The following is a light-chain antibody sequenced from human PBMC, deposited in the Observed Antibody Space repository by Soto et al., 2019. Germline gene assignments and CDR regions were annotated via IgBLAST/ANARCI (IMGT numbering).Light chain of an antibody. CDR1: QAINNF. CDR3: QKYNNGPPAT. CDR2: AAT. J-gene: IGKJ3*01. Sequence: IQMTQSPSSLSASVGDRVTITCRASQAINNFLAWYQQKPGKAPKLLIYAATTLQSGVPSRFSGGGSGTDFTLTISSLQPEDVATYYCQKYNNGPPATFGPGTKVGV. V-gene: IGKV1-27*01.